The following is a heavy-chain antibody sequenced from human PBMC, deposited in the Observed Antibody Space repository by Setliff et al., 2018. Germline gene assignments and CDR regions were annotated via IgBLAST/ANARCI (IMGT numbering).Heavy chain of an antibody. CDR3: ARGRGSYYYYMDV. D-gene: IGHD1-26*01. CDR2: INPNSGGT. Sequence: ASVKVSCKASGYTFTGYYMHWVRQAPGQGLEWMGRINPNSGGTNYAQTFQGRVTMTRDTSISTAYMELSRLRSDDTAVYYCARGRGSYYYYMDVWGKGTTVTVSS. J-gene: IGHJ6*03. V-gene: IGHV1-2*06. CDR1: GYTFTGYY.